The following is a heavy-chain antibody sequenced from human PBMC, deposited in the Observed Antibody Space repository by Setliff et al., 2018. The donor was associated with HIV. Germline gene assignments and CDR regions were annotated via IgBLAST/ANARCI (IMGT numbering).Heavy chain of an antibody. D-gene: IGHD3-10*01. CDR1: GVSIISSSYY. CDR2: MYDRGTT. CDR3: ARPGLTMFPGGGVPAPILYYFDF. Sequence: SETMSLTCTVSGVSIISSSYYWAWIRQPPGKGLEWIRTMYDRGTTYNNPSLKSRVTFSADTSKNQFSLTLNSVTATDTAVYYCARPGLTMFPGGGVPAPILYYFDFWGQGILVTVS. J-gene: IGHJ4*02. V-gene: IGHV4-39*01.